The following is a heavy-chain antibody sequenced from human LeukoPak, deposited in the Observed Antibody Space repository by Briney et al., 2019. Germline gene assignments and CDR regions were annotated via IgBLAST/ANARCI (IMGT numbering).Heavy chain of an antibody. CDR3: ARDRGDSGSKYFDN. J-gene: IGHJ4*02. CDR2: INHSGST. V-gene: IGHV4-34*01. Sequence: PSETLSLTCAVYGGSFSGYYWSWIRQPPGKGLEWIGEINHSGSTNYNPSLKSRVTISVDTSKNQFSLKLSSVTAADTAVYYCARDRGDSGSKYFDNWGRGTLVTVSS. CDR1: GGSFSGYY. D-gene: IGHD3-10*01.